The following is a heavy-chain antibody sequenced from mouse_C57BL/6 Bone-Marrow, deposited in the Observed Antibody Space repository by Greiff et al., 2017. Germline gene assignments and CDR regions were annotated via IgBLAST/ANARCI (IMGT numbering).Heavy chain of an antibody. V-gene: IGHV1-50*01. J-gene: IGHJ4*01. Sequence: QVQLKQPGAELVKPGASVKLSCKASGYTFTSYWMQWVKQRPGQGLEWIGEIDPSDSYTNYNQKFKGKATLTVDTSSSTAYMQLSSLTSEASAVYYCAREDGSSSYYAMDYWGQGTSVTVSS. CDR2: IDPSDSYT. CDR1: GYTFTSYW. CDR3: AREDGSSSYYAMDY. D-gene: IGHD1-1*01.